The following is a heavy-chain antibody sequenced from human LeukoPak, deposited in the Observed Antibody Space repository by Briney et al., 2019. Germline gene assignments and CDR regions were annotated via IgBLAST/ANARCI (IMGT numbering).Heavy chain of an antibody. Sequence: GGSLRLSCAASGFTFSSYAMSWVRQAPGKGQEWVSAISGSGGSTYYADSVKGRFTISRDNSKNTLYLQMNSLRAEDTAVYCCAKDHPDYYDSSGYYFFDYWGQGTLVTVSS. CDR2: ISGSGGST. CDR3: AKDHPDYYDSSGYYFFDY. CDR1: GFTFSSYA. J-gene: IGHJ4*02. D-gene: IGHD3-22*01. V-gene: IGHV3-23*01.